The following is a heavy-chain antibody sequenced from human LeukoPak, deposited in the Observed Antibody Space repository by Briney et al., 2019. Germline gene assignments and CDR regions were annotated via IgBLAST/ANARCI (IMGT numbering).Heavy chain of an antibody. D-gene: IGHD1-26*01. Sequence: PSETLSLTCAVYGGSFSGYYWSWIRQPPGKGLEWIGEINHSGSTNYNPSLKSRVTISVDTSKNQFSLKLSSVTAADTAVYYCARDYGSGSYYFRYYFDYWGQGTLVTVSS. CDR2: INHSGST. CDR3: ARDYGSGSYYFRYYFDY. V-gene: IGHV4-34*01. J-gene: IGHJ4*02. CDR1: GGSFSGYY.